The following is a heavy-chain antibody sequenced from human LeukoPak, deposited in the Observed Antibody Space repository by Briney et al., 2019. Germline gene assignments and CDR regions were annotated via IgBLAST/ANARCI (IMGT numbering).Heavy chain of an antibody. D-gene: IGHD5-12*01. CDR1: GGSISSGFYY. J-gene: IGHJ5*02. Sequence: SETLSLTCTVSGGSISSGFYYWGWIRQPPGKGLEWIGSIYYSGTTYYNPSLKSRVTISVDTSKNQFSLKLSSVTAADTAVYYCARLLVATIMWFDPWGQGTLVTVSS. V-gene: IGHV4-39*07. CDR3: ARLLVATIMWFDP. CDR2: IYYSGTT.